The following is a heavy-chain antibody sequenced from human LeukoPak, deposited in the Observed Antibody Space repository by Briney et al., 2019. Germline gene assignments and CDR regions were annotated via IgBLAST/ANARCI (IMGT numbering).Heavy chain of an antibody. CDR1: GFTFSSYA. CDR3: ARAKSTKYYFDY. J-gene: IGHJ4*02. CDR2: ISYDGSNK. Sequence: GVSLRLSCAASGFTFSSYAVHWVRQAPGKGLECVAVISYDGSNKYYADSVKGRFTISRDNSKNTLYLQMNSLRAEDTAVYYCARAKSTKYYFDYWGQGTLVTVSS. V-gene: IGHV3-30-3*01.